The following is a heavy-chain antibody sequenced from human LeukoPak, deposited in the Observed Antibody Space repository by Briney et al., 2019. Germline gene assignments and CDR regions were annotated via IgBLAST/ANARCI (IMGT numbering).Heavy chain of an antibody. CDR2: ISSSSSYI. V-gene: IGHV3-21*04. CDR3: ARGSLYYDSSPSYGMDV. CDR1: GFTFSSYS. J-gene: IGHJ6*02. Sequence: GGSLRLSCAASGFTFSSYSMNWVRQAPGKGLEWVSSISSSSSYIYFADSVKGRFTISRDNAKNSLYLQMNSLRAEDTAVYYCARGSLYYDSSPSYGMDVWGQGTTVTVSS. D-gene: IGHD3-22*01.